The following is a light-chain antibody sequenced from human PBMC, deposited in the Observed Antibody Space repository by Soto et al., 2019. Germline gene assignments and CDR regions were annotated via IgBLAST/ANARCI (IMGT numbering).Light chain of an antibody. Sequence: EIVLTQSPATLSLSPGERATLSCRASQSVSSYLAWYQQKPGQAPRLLIYDASNRATGIPARFSGSGSGTDFTLTISSREPEDFAVYYGQQRSNWPSTTCGQGTKVEIK. CDR1: QSVSSY. CDR3: QQRSNWPSTT. J-gene: IGKJ1*01. V-gene: IGKV3-11*01. CDR2: DAS.